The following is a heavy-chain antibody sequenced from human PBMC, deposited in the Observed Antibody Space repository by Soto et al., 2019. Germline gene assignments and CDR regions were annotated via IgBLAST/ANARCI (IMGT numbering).Heavy chain of an antibody. V-gene: IGHV3-11*01. Sequence: GGSLRLSCATSGFTFSDFYMSWVRQAPGKGPEWVSYISDDGYTIYYADSVKGRFTISRDNAENSLYLQMNNLRAEDTAVYYCAKPISTFSRSYIDYWAQGTLVTVSS. CDR2: ISDDGYTI. D-gene: IGHD3-10*01. CDR1: GFTFSDFY. CDR3: AKPISTFSRSYIDY. J-gene: IGHJ4*02.